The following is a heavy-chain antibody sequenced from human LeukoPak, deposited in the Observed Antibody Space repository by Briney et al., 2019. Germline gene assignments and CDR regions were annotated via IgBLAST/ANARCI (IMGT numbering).Heavy chain of an antibody. CDR3: TKASAYYFDY. Sequence: GGSLRLSCAASGFTFSSYAMSWVRQAPGKGLEWVSAISGSGGSTYYADSVKGRFTISRDNSKNTVYLQMNSLRADDTAVYYCTKASAYYFDYWGQGNLVTVSS. V-gene: IGHV3-23*01. CDR2: ISGSGGST. D-gene: IGHD3-3*01. CDR1: GFTFSSYA. J-gene: IGHJ4*02.